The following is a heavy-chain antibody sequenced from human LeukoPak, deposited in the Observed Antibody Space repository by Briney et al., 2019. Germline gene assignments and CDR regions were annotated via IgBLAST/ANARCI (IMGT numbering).Heavy chain of an antibody. D-gene: IGHD2-8*01. Sequence: SETLSLTCTVSGGSISSYYWSWIRQPPGKGLEWIGYIYYSGSTNYNPSLKSRVTISVDTSKNQFSLKLSSVTAADTAVYYCARERGYCTNGVCYGNGRDFDYWGQGTLVTVSS. V-gene: IGHV4-59*01. CDR2: IYYSGST. CDR3: ARERGYCTNGVCYGNGRDFDY. J-gene: IGHJ4*02. CDR1: GGSISSYY.